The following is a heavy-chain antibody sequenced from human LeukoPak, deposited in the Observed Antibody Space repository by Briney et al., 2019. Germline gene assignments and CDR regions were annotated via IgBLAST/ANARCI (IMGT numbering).Heavy chain of an antibody. CDR2: ISSTGTTI. D-gene: IGHD6-13*01. CDR1: GFTFSSYE. CDR3: ARGGGYISSWSYFDY. V-gene: IGHV3-48*03. J-gene: IGHJ4*02. Sequence: GGSLRLSCSASGFTFSSYEMNWVRQAPGKGLEWVSYISSTGTTIYYADSVRGRFTISRDNAENSLYLQMNSLRAEDTAVYYCARGGGYISSWSYFDYWGQGTLVTVSS.